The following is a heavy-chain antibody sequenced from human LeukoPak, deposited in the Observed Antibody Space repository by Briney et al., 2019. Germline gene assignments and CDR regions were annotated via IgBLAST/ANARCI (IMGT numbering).Heavy chain of an antibody. D-gene: IGHD3-10*01. CDR3: ARDRALWDAFGI. V-gene: IGHV4-59*01. CDR2: IYYSGST. J-gene: IGHJ3*02. CDR1: GGSISSYY. Sequence: SETLSLTCTVSGGSISSYYWSWIRQPPGKGLEWIGYIYYSGSTNYNPSLKSRVTISVDTSKNQFSLKLSSVTAADTAVYYCARDRALWDAFGIWGQGTMVTVSS.